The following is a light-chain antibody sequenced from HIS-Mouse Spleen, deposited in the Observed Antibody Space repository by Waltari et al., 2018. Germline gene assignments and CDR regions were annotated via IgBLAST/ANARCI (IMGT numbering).Light chain of an antibody. J-gene: IGKJ5*01. Sequence: EIVLTQSPATLSLSPGERATLSCSARQSVSSYLAWYQPKPGQAPRLLIYDASNRATGIPARFSGSGSGTDFTLTISSLEPEDFAVYYCQQRSNWPITFGQGTRLEIK. V-gene: IGKV3-11*01. CDR1: QSVSSY. CDR2: DAS. CDR3: QQRSNWPIT.